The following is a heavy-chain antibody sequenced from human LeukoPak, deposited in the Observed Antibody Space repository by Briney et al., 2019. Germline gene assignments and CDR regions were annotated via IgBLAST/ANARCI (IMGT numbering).Heavy chain of an antibody. CDR1: GFTFSSYG. J-gene: IGHJ4*02. CDR3: ARGTNWSPLDFDY. D-gene: IGHD1-20*01. Sequence: GGSLRLSCAASGFTFSSYGMHWVRQAPGKGLEWVAVIWYDGSNKYDADSVKGRFTISRDNAKNSLYLQMNSLRAEDTAVYFCARGTNWSPLDFDYWGQGTQVTVSS. CDR2: IWYDGSNK. V-gene: IGHV3-33*01.